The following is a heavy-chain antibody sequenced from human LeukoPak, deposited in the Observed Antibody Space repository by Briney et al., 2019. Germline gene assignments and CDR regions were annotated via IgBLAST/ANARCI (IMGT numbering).Heavy chain of an antibody. CDR3: AKVVLRFLEWSPFDP. Sequence: GGSLRLSCAASGFTFSSYAMSWVRQAPGKGLEWVSAISGSGGSTYYADSVKGRFTISRDNSKNTLYLQMNSLRAEDTAVYYCAKVVLRFLEWSPFDPWGQGTLVTVSS. CDR2: ISGSGGST. D-gene: IGHD3-3*01. J-gene: IGHJ5*02. V-gene: IGHV3-23*01. CDR1: GFTFSSYA.